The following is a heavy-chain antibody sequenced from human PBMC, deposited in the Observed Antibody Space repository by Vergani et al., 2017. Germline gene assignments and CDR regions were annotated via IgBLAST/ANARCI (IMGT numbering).Heavy chain of an antibody. CDR1: GYTFTSYG. V-gene: IGHV1-18*04. CDR2: ISAYNGNT. CDR3: ARDLFNKYYYDSSGSPAGYYFDY. D-gene: IGHD3-22*01. J-gene: IGHJ4*02. Sequence: QVQLVQSGAEVKKPGASVKVSCKASGYTFTSYGIIWVRQAPGQGLEWMGWISAYNGNTNYAQKLQGRVTMTTDTSTSTAYMELRSLRSVDTAVYYCARDLFNKYYYDSSGSPAGYYFDYWGQGTLVTVSS.